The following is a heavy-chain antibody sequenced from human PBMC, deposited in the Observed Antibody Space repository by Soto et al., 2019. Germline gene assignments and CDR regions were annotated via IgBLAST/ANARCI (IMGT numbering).Heavy chain of an antibody. V-gene: IGHV4-34*01. D-gene: IGHD3-22*01. CDR2: INYRGST. Sequence: SETLSLTCAVYGGSFTGYYWTWIRQTPGKGLEWIGEINYRGSTYYNPSLESRITMAVDTSKNQFSLKLSSVTAADTAVYYCARRTYYYDSSGYYRYWFDPWGQGTLVTVSS. CDR3: ARRTYYYDSSGYYRYWFDP. J-gene: IGHJ5*02. CDR1: GGSFTGYY.